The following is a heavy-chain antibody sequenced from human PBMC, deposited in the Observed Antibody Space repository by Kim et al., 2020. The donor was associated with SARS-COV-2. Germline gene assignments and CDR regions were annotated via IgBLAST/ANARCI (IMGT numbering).Heavy chain of an antibody. D-gene: IGHD3-10*01. CDR3: AGTMVRGVINPSYGMDV. J-gene: IGHJ6*02. V-gene: IGHV4-59*01. Sequence: LTSRVTISVDTSKSQFSLKLSSVTAADTAVYYCAGTMVRGVINPSYGMDVWGQGTTVTVSS.